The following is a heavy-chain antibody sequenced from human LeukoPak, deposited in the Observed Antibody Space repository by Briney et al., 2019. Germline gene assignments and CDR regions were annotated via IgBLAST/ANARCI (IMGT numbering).Heavy chain of an antibody. CDR2: MNPNSGNT. Sequence: GSSVKVSCKSSGYTFTSYDINWVRQATAQGLEWMGWMNPNSGNTGYAQKFQGRVTMTRNTSISTAYMELSSLRSEDTAVYYCAVGVITEFDYWGQGTLVTVSS. CDR1: GYTFTSYD. CDR3: AVGVITEFDY. V-gene: IGHV1-8*01. D-gene: IGHD3-22*01. J-gene: IGHJ4*02.